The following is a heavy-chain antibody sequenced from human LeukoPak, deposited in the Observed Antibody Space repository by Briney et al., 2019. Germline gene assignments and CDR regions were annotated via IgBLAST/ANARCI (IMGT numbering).Heavy chain of an antibody. D-gene: IGHD3-22*01. CDR1: GYTFTGYY. V-gene: IGHV1-2*02. CDR2: INPNSGGT. CDR3: ARDKGIGVRLGNYYYGMDV. J-gene: IGHJ6*04. Sequence: ASVKVSCKASGYTFTGYYMHWVRQAPGQGLEWMGWINPNSGGTNYAQKFQGRVTMTRDTSISTAYMELSRLRSDDTAVYYCARDKGIGVRLGNYYYGMDVWGKGTTVTVSS.